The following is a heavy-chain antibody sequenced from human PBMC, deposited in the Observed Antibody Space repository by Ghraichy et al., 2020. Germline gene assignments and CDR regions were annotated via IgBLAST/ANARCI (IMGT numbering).Heavy chain of an antibody. D-gene: IGHD3-9*01. V-gene: IGHV1-2*02. CDR1: GYTFTGYY. Sequence: ASVKVSCKASGYTFTGYYMHWVRQAPGQGLEWMGWINPNSGGTNYAQKFQGRVTMTRDTSISTAYMELSRLRSDDTAVYYCARSSMGYYDILTGYSPNDAFDIWGQGTMVTVSS. J-gene: IGHJ3*02. CDR3: ARSSMGYYDILTGYSPNDAFDI. CDR2: INPNSGGT.